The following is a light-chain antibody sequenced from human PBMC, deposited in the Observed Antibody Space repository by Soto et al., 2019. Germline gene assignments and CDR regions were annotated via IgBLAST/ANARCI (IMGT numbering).Light chain of an antibody. CDR3: QQRSNWPLT. CDR2: DAS. Sequence: TLSCRASQSVSSYLAWYQQKPGQAPRLLIYDASNRATGIPARFSGSGSGTDFTLTISSLEPEDFAVYYCQQRSNWPLTFGGGTKVDIK. V-gene: IGKV3-11*01. CDR1: QSVSSY. J-gene: IGKJ4*01.